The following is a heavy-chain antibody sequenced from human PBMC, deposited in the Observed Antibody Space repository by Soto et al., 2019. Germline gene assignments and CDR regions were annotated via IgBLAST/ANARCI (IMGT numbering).Heavy chain of an antibody. Sequence: WGSLRVSCASSVFSFSHYAMHWVRQPPGKGLEWVALISYDGENQYFTDSVRGRFTISRDKSKTAVYLEMNDLRLDDTATYYCVSPHSESSNAFDLWGQGTLVTVSS. CDR3: VSPHSESSNAFDL. V-gene: IGHV3-30*04. D-gene: IGHD3-10*01. J-gene: IGHJ5*02. CDR1: VFSFSHYA. CDR2: ISYDGENQ.